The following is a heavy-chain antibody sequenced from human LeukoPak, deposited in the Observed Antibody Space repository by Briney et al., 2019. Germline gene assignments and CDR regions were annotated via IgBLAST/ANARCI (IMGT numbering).Heavy chain of an antibody. CDR1: GFTFSSYA. J-gene: IGHJ4*02. D-gene: IGHD2-15*01. CDR2: ISGSGGST. CDR3: AKDSSGLVAALNYFDY. V-gene: IGHV3-23*01. Sequence: GGSLRLSCAASGFTFSSYAMSWVRQAPGKGLEWVSAISGSGGSTYYADSVKGGFTISRDNSKNTLYLQMNSLRAEDTAVYYCAKDSSGLVAALNYFDYWGQGTLVTVSS.